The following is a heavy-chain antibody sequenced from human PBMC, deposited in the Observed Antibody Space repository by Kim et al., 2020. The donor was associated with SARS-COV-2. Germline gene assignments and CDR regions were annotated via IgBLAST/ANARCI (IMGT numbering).Heavy chain of an antibody. J-gene: IGHJ4*01. CDR3: ASSDKFSSSWQLDY. CDR2: IYYSGST. CDR1: GGSISSSSYY. D-gene: IGHD6-13*01. Sequence: SETLSLTCTVPGGSISSSSYYWGWIRQPPGKGLEWIGSIYYSGSTYYNPSPKSRVTISVDTSKNQFSLKLSSVTAADPAAYYCASSDKFSSSWQLDYWG. V-gene: IGHV4-39*01.